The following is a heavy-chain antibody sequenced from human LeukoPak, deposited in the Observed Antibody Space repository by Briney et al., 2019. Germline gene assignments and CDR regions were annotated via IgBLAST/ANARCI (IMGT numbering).Heavy chain of an antibody. D-gene: IGHD3-10*01. Sequence: GGSLRLSCAASDFTFTSYDMNWVRQAPAKGLEWVSYISRDGATRYYADSVKGRFTISRDNAKKSLYLQMSSLTAEDAALYYCTRDRSGNPFDPWGQGTLVTVSS. J-gene: IGHJ5*02. CDR1: DFTFTSYD. CDR2: ISRDGATR. V-gene: IGHV3-48*03. CDR3: TRDRSGNPFDP.